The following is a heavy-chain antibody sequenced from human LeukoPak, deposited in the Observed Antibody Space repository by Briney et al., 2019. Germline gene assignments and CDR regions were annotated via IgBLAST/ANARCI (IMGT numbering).Heavy chain of an antibody. Sequence: PGGSLRLSCAASGFTFSSYAMHWVRQAPGKGLEWVAVISYDGSNKYYADSVKGRFTISRDNSKNTLYLQVNSLRAEDTAVYYCARAAYYDILTGYYNDSGFDYWGQGTLVTVFS. CDR2: ISYDGSNK. J-gene: IGHJ4*02. CDR3: ARAAYYDILTGYYNDSGFDY. D-gene: IGHD3-9*01. V-gene: IGHV3-30-3*01. CDR1: GFTFSSYA.